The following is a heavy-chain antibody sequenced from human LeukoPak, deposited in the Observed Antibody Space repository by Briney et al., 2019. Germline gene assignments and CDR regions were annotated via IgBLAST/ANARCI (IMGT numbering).Heavy chain of an antibody. D-gene: IGHD6-13*01. CDR3: ARLGSSWAYFDY. Sequence: GGSLRLSCAASGFTSSSYAMSWVRQAPGKGLEWVSAISGSGGSTYYADSVKGRFTISRDNSKNTLYLQMNSLRAEDTAVYYCARLGSSWAYFDYWGQGTLVTVSS. V-gene: IGHV3-23*01. J-gene: IGHJ4*02. CDR2: ISGSGGST. CDR1: GFTSSSYA.